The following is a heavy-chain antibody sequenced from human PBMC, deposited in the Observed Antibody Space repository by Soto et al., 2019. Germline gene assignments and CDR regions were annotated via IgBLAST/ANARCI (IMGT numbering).Heavy chain of an antibody. V-gene: IGHV4-34*01. CDR2: INHSGST. J-gene: IGHJ6*02. Sequence: PETLSLTCAVYGGSFSGYYWSWIRQPPGKGLEWIGEINHSGSTNYNPSLKSRVTISVDTSKNQFSLKLRSVTAADTAVYYCARLMGRVDDSPYYYYGMDVWGQGTTVTVS. CDR3: ARLMGRVDDSPYYYYGMDV. D-gene: IGHD2-8*01. CDR1: GGSFSGYY.